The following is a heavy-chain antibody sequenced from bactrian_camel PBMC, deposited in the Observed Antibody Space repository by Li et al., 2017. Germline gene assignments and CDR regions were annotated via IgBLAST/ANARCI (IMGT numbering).Heavy chain of an antibody. Sequence: VQLVESGGGLVQPGGSLKLTCAASGFDFSTISMTWVRQAPGKGLEWVSTIRASGNTFYVDSVKGRFTISRDNAKNTVTLGLNSLKIEDMAMYYCATEVAPYYWGQGTQVTVS. CDR2: IRASGNT. J-gene: IGHJ4*01. CDR3: ATEVAPYY. V-gene: IGHV3S40*01. CDR1: GFDFSTIS. D-gene: IGHD3*01.